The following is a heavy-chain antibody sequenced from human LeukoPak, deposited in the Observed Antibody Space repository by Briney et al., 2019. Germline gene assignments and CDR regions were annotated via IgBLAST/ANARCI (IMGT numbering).Heavy chain of an antibody. CDR2: IYNSGRA. CDR1: GGSPCSYF. V-gene: IGHV4-59*01. J-gene: IGHJ5*02. Sequence: SETLSHTCTDSGGSPCSYFGCWIRQPPGTGLEWGGYIYNSGRANYNPSLKSRVTMSVDTSKNQFSLKLSSVTAADTAVYYCAKDLYYYDTNAYYFDWFDPWGQGTLVTVSS. CDR3: AKDLYYYDTNAYYFDWFDP. D-gene: IGHD3-22*01.